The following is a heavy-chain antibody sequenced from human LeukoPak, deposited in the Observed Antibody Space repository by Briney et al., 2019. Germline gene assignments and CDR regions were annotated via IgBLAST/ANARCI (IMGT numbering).Heavy chain of an antibody. CDR1: GFTFSSYS. V-gene: IGHV3-48*02. CDR3: AALAYYDSSGLPP. Sequence: GRSLRLSCAASGFTFSSYSMNWVRQAPGKGLEWVSYISSSSSAIYYADSVKGRFTISRDNAKNSLYLQMNSLRDEDTAVYYCAALAYYDSSGLPPWGQGTLVTVSS. CDR2: ISSSSSAI. D-gene: IGHD3-22*01. J-gene: IGHJ5*02.